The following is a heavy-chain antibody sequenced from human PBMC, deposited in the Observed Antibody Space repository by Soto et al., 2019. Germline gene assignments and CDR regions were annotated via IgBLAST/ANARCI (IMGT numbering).Heavy chain of an antibody. CDR2: IKQDGSEE. CDR3: ARAFNMVRGVITYDY. CDR1: GFTFSSYW. Sequence: GGSLRLSCAASGFTFSSYWMSWVRQAPGKGLEWVANIKQDGSEEYYVDSVKGRFTISRDNAKNSLYLQMNSLRAEDTAVYYCARAFNMVRGVITYDYWGQGTLVTVSS. D-gene: IGHD3-10*01. J-gene: IGHJ4*02. V-gene: IGHV3-7*01.